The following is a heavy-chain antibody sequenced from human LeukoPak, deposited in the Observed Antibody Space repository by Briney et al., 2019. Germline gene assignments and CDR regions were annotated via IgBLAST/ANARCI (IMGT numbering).Heavy chain of an antibody. V-gene: IGHV4-34*01. Sequence: SETLSLTCAVYGGSFSGYYWSWIRQPPGKGLEWIGEINHSGSTNYNPPLKSRVTISVDTSKNQFSLKLSSVTAADTAVYYCARLTPDYDFWSGFHSGAFDIWGQGTMVTVSS. CDR1: GGSFSGYY. J-gene: IGHJ3*02. CDR2: INHSGST. D-gene: IGHD3-3*01. CDR3: ARLTPDYDFWSGFHSGAFDI.